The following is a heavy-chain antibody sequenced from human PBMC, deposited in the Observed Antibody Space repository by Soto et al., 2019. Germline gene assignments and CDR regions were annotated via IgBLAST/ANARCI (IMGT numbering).Heavy chain of an antibody. V-gene: IGHV1-46*01. CDR2: INPSGGST. Sequence: ASVKVSCKASGYTFTSYYMHWVRQAPGQGLEWMGIINPSGGSTSYAQRFQGRVTMTRDTSISTAYMELSRLRSDDTAVYYCAGVDNWNYDVGFDPWGQGTLVTVSS. CDR1: GYTFTSYY. J-gene: IGHJ5*02. D-gene: IGHD1-7*01. CDR3: AGVDNWNYDVGFDP.